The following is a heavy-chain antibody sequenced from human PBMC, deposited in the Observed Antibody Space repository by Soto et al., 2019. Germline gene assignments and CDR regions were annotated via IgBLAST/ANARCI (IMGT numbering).Heavy chain of an antibody. V-gene: IGHV4-4*02. J-gene: IGHJ6*02. CDR1: GDSISSRNW. D-gene: IGHD2-15*01. Sequence: QVQLQESGPGLVKPSGTLSLTCAVSGDSISSRNWWNWVRQPPGKGLEWIGQISHGGNSNYNPSLQSRVTISVDKSENQFSPELSSVTAADTAVYYCARAGRGYCSGFTCDSGLYGMDVWGQGTTVTVSS. CDR2: ISHGGNS. CDR3: ARAGRGYCSGFTCDSGLYGMDV.